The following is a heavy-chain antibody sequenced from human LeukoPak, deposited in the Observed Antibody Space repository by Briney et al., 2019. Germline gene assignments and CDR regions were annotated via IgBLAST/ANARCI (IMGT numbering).Heavy chain of an antibody. CDR3: ARFTGYCSGTSCYPNAFDI. CDR1: GGSISSCY. V-gene: IGHV4-4*07. J-gene: IGHJ3*02. CDR2: IYTSGST. Sequence: SETLSLTCTVSGGSISSCYWSWIRQPAGKGLEWIGRIYTSGSTNYNPSLKSRVTMSVDTSKNQFSLKLSSVTAADTAVFYCARFTGYCSGTSCYPNAFDIWGQGTMVTVSS. D-gene: IGHD2-2*01.